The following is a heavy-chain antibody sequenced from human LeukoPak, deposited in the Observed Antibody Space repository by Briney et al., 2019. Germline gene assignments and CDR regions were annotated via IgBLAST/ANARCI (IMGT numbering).Heavy chain of an antibody. CDR3: ASSYSWEHIWFDP. Sequence: GGTLRLSCAVSGFTFSSFWKSWVRQPPGKGLEWVANINQDGSGKYYVDSVKGRFTIPRDNPKNSLYLQKNSLIADDAGVYFLASSYSWEHIWFDPWGQGTLVPVSP. D-gene: IGHD1-1*01. V-gene: IGHV3-7*01. J-gene: IGHJ5*02. CDR1: GFTFSSFW. CDR2: INQDGSGK.